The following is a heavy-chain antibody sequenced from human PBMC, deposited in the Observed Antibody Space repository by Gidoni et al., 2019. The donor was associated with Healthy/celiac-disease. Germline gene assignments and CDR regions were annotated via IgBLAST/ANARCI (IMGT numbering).Heavy chain of an antibody. CDR1: GGSFSGYY. J-gene: IGHJ3*02. CDR2: INHSGST. CDR3: ARGRTYNYIVVVVAARGPDAFDI. D-gene: IGHD2-15*01. Sequence: QVQLQQWGAGLLKPSETLSLTCAVYGGSFSGYYWSWIRQPPGKGLEWIGEINHSGSTNYNPSLKSRVTISVDTSKNQFSLKLSSVTAADTAVYYCARGRTYNYIVVVVAARGPDAFDIWGQGTMVTVSS. V-gene: IGHV4-34*01.